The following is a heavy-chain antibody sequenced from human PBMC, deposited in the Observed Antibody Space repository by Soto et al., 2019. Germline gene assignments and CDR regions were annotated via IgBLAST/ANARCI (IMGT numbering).Heavy chain of an antibody. D-gene: IGHD3-10*01. CDR2: IYHSGST. CDR3: ARDPSFGELFYYYYGMYV. CDR1: GGSISSSNW. V-gene: IGHV4-4*02. Sequence: QVQLQESGPGLVKPSGTLSLTCAVYGGSISSSNWWSWVRQPPGKGLEWIGEIYHSGSTNYNPSLKCRVTISVNKSKNQFALKLSSVTAADTAVYYCARDPSFGELFYYYYGMYVWGQGTTVTVSS. J-gene: IGHJ6*02.